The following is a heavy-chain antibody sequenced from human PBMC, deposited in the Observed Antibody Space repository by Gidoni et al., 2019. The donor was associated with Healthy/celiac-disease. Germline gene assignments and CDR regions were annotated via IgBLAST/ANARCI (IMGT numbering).Heavy chain of an antibody. CDR3: ARGGIAAAGTSGANWFDP. CDR2: IYYSGST. Sequence: QVQLQESGPGLVKPSQTLSLTCTVPGGSISSGGYYWCWIRQHPGKGLEWIGYIYYSGSTYYNPSLKSRVTISVDTSKNQFSLKLSSVTAADTAVYYCARGGIAAAGTSGANWFDPWGQGTLVTVSS. CDR1: GGSISSGGYY. V-gene: IGHV4-31*03. J-gene: IGHJ5*02. D-gene: IGHD6-13*01.